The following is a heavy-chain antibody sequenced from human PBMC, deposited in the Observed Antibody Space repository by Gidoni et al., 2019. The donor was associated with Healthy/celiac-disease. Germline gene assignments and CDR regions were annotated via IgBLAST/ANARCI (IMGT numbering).Heavy chain of an antibody. CDR1: GFTVSSNY. CDR2: IYSGGST. J-gene: IGHJ3*02. Sequence: EVQLVESGGGLIQPGGSLRLSCAASGFTVSSNYMSWVRQAPGKGLEWFSVIYSGGSTYYADSVKGRFTISRDNSKNTLYRQMNSLRAEDTAVYYCARDPVGPIHGKSTDIWGQGTMVTVSS. CDR3: ARDPVGPIHGKSTDI. D-gene: IGHD1-26*01. V-gene: IGHV3-53*01.